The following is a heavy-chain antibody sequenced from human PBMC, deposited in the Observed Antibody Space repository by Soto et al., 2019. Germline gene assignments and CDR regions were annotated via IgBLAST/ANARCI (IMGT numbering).Heavy chain of an antibody. D-gene: IGHD3-22*01. CDR1: GGSISSGDYY. CDR2: IYYSGST. V-gene: IGHV4-30-4*01. CDR3: ARAITMIVGNWFDP. J-gene: IGHJ5*02. Sequence: SETLSLTCTVSGGSISSGDYYWSWIRQPPGKGLEWIGYIYYSGSTYYNPSLKSRVTISVDTSKHQFSLKLSSVTAADTAVYYCARAITMIVGNWFDPWGQGTQVTVSS.